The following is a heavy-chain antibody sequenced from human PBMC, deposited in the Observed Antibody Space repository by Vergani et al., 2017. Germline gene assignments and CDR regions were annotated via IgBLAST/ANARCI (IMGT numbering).Heavy chain of an antibody. CDR1: GFTFNHYA. J-gene: IGHJ6*02. D-gene: IGHD5-12*01. V-gene: IGHV3-23*01. Sequence: EVQLLESGGDLVQPGGSLRLSCAASGFTFNHYAMNWVRQAPGKGLEWVSGISGSGGSTYYAGSVKGRFTISRDSSKNTLYLQMNSLSAGDTAVYYCAKAKPRNSGDDYLYYYHAMDFWGQGTTVTVSS. CDR2: ISGSGGST. CDR3: AKAKPRNSGDDYLYYYHAMDF.